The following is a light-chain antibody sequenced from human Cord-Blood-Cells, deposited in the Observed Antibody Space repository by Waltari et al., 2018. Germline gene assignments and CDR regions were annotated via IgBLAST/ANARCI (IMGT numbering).Light chain of an antibody. Sequence: QSVLTHPPSAPGTPGQRVTISCSGSSSNIGRNYVYWYQQLPGTAPKLLTYRNKQRPSGVPDRFSGSKSGTSASLAISGLRSEDEADYYCAAWDDSLSGRVFGGGTKLTVL. J-gene: IGLJ3*02. CDR3: AAWDDSLSGRV. CDR2: RNK. V-gene: IGLV1-47*01. CDR1: SSNIGRNY.